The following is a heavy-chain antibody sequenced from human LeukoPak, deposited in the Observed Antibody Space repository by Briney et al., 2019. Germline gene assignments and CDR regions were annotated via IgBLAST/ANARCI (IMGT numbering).Heavy chain of an antibody. CDR3: ASGYSTASYYFDY. CDR1: GFTFSSYA. J-gene: IGHJ4*02. V-gene: IGHV3-30-3*01. CDR2: ISYDGSSK. Sequence: GGSLRLSCAASGFTFSSYAMHWVRQAPGKGLEWVAVISYDGSSKYYADSVKGRFTISRDNSKNTLYLQMNSLRAEDTAVYYCASGYSTASYYFDYWGQGTLVTVSS. D-gene: IGHD5-24*01.